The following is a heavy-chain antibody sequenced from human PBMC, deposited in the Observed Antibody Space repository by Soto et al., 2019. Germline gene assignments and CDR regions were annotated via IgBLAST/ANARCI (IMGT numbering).Heavy chain of an antibody. J-gene: IGHJ5*02. Sequence: QVQLQESGPGLVEPSETLSLTCTVSGGSVSRGFYYWSWIRQPPGKALEWVGFIYYNGSTNYNPSLKSRVTISSDTSKNQFSLKLSSVTAADTAVYYCARVDYGDYPWFDPWGQGTLVTVSP. CDR3: ARVDYGDYPWFDP. CDR2: IYYNGST. D-gene: IGHD4-17*01. V-gene: IGHV4-61*01. CDR1: GGSVSRGFYY.